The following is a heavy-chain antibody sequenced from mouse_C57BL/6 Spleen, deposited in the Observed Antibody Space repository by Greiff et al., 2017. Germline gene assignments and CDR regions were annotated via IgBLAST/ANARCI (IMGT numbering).Heavy chain of an antibody. CDR1: GYTFTSYG. CDR3: ARDYGYDWDFDV. Sequence: VQLQQSGADLARPGASLKLSCKASGYTFTSYGISWVQQRPGQGLEWIGEICPRSGTTYYNEQIKGMYTLTADKASSTAYMELRSLTSEDSAIYFCARDYGYDWDFDVWGTGTTVTVSS. CDR2: ICPRSGTT. V-gene: IGHV1-81*01. J-gene: IGHJ1*03. D-gene: IGHD2-2*01.